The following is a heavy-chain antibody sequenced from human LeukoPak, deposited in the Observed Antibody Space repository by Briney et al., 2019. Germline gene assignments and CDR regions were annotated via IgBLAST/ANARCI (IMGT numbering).Heavy chain of an antibody. J-gene: IGHJ4*02. Sequence: GGSLRLSCAASGFTFSSHWMHWVRQVPGKGLVWVSRISTDGSITTYADFVKGRFTISRDNAKNTLYLQMNSLRAEDTAVYYCAKEGYDSSGYYYVGGNYFDYWGQGTLVTVSS. V-gene: IGHV3-74*01. D-gene: IGHD3-22*01. CDR3: AKEGYDSSGYYYVGGNYFDY. CDR1: GFTFSSHW. CDR2: ISTDGSIT.